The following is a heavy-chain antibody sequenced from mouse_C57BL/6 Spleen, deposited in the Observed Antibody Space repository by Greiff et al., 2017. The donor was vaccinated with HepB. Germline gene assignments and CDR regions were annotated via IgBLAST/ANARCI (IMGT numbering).Heavy chain of an antibody. V-gene: IGHV1-64*01. Sequence: QVQLQQPGAELVKPGASVKLSCKASGYTFTSYWMHWVKQRPGQGLEWIGMIHPNSGSTNYNEKFKSKATRTVDKSSSTAYMQLGSLTSEDSAVYYCASSTVVARSPYYFDYWGQGTTLTVSS. J-gene: IGHJ2*01. CDR1: GYTFTSYW. D-gene: IGHD1-1*01. CDR2: IHPNSGST. CDR3: ASSTVVARSPYYFDY.